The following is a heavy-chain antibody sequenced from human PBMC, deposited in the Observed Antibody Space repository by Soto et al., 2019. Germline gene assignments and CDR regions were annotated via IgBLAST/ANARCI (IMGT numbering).Heavy chain of an antibody. V-gene: IGHV4-61*05. J-gene: IGHJ4*02. D-gene: IGHD6-6*01. CDR3: ARHTQSIAARSGFDY. Sequence: PSETLSLTCTVSGGSISSSSYYWSWIRQPPGKGLEWIGYIYYSGSTNYNPSLKSRVTISVDTSKNQFSLKLSSVTAADTAVYYCARHTQSIAARSGFDYWGQGTLVTVSS. CDR1: GGSISSSSYY. CDR2: IYYSGST.